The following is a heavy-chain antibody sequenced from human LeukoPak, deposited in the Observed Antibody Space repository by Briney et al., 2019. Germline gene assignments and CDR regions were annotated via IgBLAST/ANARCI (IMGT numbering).Heavy chain of an antibody. CDR2: ISAYNGNT. D-gene: IGHD3-10*01. Sequence: GASVKVSCKASGYTFTSYGISWVRQAPGQGLEWMGWISAYNGNTNYAQKLQGRVTMTTDTSTSTAYMELRSLRSDDTAVYYCARDLSVAGSGSYYRLKDYWGQGTLVTVSS. CDR3: ARDLSVAGSGSYYRLKDY. V-gene: IGHV1-18*01. CDR1: GYTFTSYG. J-gene: IGHJ4*02.